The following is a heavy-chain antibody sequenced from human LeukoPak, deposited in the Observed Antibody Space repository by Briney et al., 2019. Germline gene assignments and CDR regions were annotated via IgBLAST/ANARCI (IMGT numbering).Heavy chain of an antibody. J-gene: IGHJ4*02. CDR1: GFTFSRYS. CDR3: ARHGGYCSSTSCYCDY. D-gene: IGHD2-2*01. Sequence: PGGSLRLSCAASGFTFSRYSMNWVRQAPGKGLEWVSSISSSSSYIYYADSEKGRFTISRDNAKNSLYLQMNSLRAEDTAVYYCARHGGYCSSTSCYCDYWGQGTLVTVSS. V-gene: IGHV3-21*01. CDR2: ISSSSSYI.